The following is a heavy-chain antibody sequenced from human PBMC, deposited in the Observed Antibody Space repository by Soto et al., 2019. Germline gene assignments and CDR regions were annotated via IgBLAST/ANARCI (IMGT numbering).Heavy chain of an antibody. Sequence: GGSLRLSCADSGFTFSSYWMSWVRQAPGKGLEWVGFIRSKAYGGTTEYAASVKGRFTISRDDSKSIAYLQMNSLKTEDTAVYYCTRGSGSYWVYWGQGTLVTVSS. CDR1: GFTFSSYW. CDR2: IRSKAYGGTT. J-gene: IGHJ4*02. D-gene: IGHD1-26*01. V-gene: IGHV3-49*04. CDR3: TRGSGSYWVY.